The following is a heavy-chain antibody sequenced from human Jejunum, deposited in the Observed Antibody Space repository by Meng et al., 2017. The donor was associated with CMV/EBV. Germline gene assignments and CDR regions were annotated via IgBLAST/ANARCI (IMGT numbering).Heavy chain of an antibody. CDR2: FNPNGDVT. V-gene: IGHV1-46*01. CDR3: AREMPMTCYFDQ. J-gene: IGHJ4*03. D-gene: IGHD3-22*01. CDR1: GFTFTTYF. Sequence: QVQLVHSGAEVKKPVVSLKLSCETSGFTFTTYFMHWLRQAPGQGLQWMGLFNPNGDVTTYSPRFQGRITLTGDTSTSTLYMELSSLTSDDTAVYYCAREMPMTCYFDQWGQGTLVTVSS.